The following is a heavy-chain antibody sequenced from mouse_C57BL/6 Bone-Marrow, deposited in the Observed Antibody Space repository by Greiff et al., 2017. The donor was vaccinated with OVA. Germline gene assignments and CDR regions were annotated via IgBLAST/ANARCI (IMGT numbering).Heavy chain of an antibody. CDR2: IDPSDSYT. D-gene: IGHD3-1*01. CDR1: GYTFTSYW. V-gene: IGHV1-59*01. J-gene: IGHJ1*03. Sequence: VQLQQPGAELVRPGTSVKLSCKASGYTFTSYWMHWVKQRPGQGLEWIGVIDPSDSYTNYNQKFKGKATLTVDTSSSTAYMQLSSLTSEDSAVYYCARTSEGYFDVWGTGTTVTVSS. CDR3: ARTSEGYFDV.